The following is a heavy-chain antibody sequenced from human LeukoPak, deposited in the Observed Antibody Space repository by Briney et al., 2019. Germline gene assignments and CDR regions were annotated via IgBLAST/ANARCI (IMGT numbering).Heavy chain of an antibody. CDR1: GGSISSYY. J-gene: IGHJ5*02. D-gene: IGHD3-16*01. CDR2: IYYSGST. CDR3: ARVDLIYDYGDP. V-gene: IGHV4-59*08. Sequence: PSETLSLTCTVSGGSISSYYWSWIRQPPGKGLEWIGYIYYSGSTNYNPSLKSRVTISIDTSKNQISLKLSSVTAADTAVYYCARVDLIYDYGDPWGQGTLVTVSS.